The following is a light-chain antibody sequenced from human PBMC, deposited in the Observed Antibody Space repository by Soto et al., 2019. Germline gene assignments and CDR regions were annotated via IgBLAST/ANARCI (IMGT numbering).Light chain of an antibody. Sequence: EIVLTQSPGTLSLSTGERATISCLASQSVDGLDVAWYQQRPGLAPRLLSRGASRRDAGLPDRFSGSGSGTDFALTISGLEAEDFAVYYCQQFDHFPWTLGQGTKVDIK. V-gene: IGKV3-20*01. J-gene: IGKJ1*01. CDR3: QQFDHFPWT. CDR1: QSVDGLD. CDR2: GAS.